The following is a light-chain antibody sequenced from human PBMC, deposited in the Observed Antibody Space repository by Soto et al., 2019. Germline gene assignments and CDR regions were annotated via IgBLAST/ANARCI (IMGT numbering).Light chain of an antibody. Sequence: EVVMTQSPATLSVSPGERVTLSCRASRSVSSNLAWYQQKPGQAPRLLIYSASTRATGIPARFSGTGSGTEFTLTISSLQSEDFAVYYCQQYNNWPPGTFGGGTKVEIK. J-gene: IGKJ4*01. V-gene: IGKV3-15*01. CDR2: SAS. CDR3: QQYNNWPPGT. CDR1: RSVSSN.